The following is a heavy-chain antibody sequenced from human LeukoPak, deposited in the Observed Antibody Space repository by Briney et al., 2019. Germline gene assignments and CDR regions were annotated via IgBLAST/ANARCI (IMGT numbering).Heavy chain of an antibody. CDR3: AKDLKAYSGNYALDY. V-gene: IGHV3-23*01. CDR1: GFSFSRYW. Sequence: GGSLRLSCAASGFSFSRYWMTWVRQAPGKGLEWVSAIGSGGTTYYADSVKGRFTISRDNSKNTLFLQMNSLRAEDTAVYYCAKDLKAYSGNYALDYWGQGTLVTVSS. J-gene: IGHJ4*02. CDR2: IGSGGTT. D-gene: IGHD1-26*01.